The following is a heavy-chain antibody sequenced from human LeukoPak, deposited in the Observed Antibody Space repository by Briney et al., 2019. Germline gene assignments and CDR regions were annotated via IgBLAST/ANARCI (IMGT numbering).Heavy chain of an antibody. D-gene: IGHD6-13*01. Sequence: ASVKVSCKASGYTFTTYYMHWVRQAPGQGLEWMGWISAYNGNTNYAQKLQGRVTMTTDTSTSTAYMELRSLRSDDTAVYYCARDLVTYSSSWLDYWGQGTLVTVSS. V-gene: IGHV1-18*04. CDR3: ARDLVTYSSSWLDY. CDR1: GYTFTTYY. CDR2: ISAYNGNT. J-gene: IGHJ4*02.